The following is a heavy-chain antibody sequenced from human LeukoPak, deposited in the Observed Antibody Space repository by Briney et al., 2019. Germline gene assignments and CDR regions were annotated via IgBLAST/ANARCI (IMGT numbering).Heavy chain of an antibody. CDR2: INHSGST. J-gene: IGHJ4*02. CDR1: GGSFSGYY. V-gene: IGHV4-34*01. D-gene: IGHD3-3*01. Sequence: SETLSLTCAVYGGSFSGYYWSWIRQPPGKGLEWIGEINHSGSTNYNPSLKSRVTISVDTSKNQFSLKLSSVTAADTAVYYCASQALTKIPNDYWGQGTLVTVSS. CDR3: ASQALTKIPNDY.